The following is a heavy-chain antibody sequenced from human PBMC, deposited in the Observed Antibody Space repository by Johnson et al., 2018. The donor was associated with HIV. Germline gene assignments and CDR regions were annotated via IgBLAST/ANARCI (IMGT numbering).Heavy chain of an antibody. CDR1: GFTFSSYG. D-gene: IGHD3-10*01. Sequence: EVQLVESGGGVVQPGRSLRLSCAASGFTFSSYGMHWVRQAPGKGLEWVANITKDGREKYYVDSVKGRFTISRDNAKNSLYLQMNTLRAEDTAVYYCARPDLGLWFRESNAFDIWGQGTMVTVSS. J-gene: IGHJ3*02. V-gene: IGHV3-7*03. CDR2: ITKDGREK. CDR3: ARPDLGLWFRESNAFDI.